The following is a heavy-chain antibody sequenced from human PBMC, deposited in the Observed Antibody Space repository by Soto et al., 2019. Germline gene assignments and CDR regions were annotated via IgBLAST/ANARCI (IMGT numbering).Heavy chain of an antibody. Sequence: LILSCEDSGFTFRGYAMRWVRQAPVKGLEWVSAITASGGSTYYADSVKGRFTISRDNSKNTLYLQMNSLRAEDTAVYYCAKGRGSTSCYFLMDLKHPSEHYGMDVWGQGTPVTVSS. CDR3: AKGRGSTSCYFLMDLKHPSEHYGMDV. V-gene: IGHV3-23*01. CDR2: ITASGGST. J-gene: IGHJ6*01. CDR1: GFTFRGYA. D-gene: IGHD2-2*01.